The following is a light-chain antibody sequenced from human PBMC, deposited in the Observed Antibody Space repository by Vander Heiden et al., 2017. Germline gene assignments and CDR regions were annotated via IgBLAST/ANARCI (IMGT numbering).Light chain of an antibody. CDR2: LDN. V-gene: IGLV3-1*01. CDR1: TLGDKY. CDR3: QAWDSSTGV. Sequence: SYELTQPPSLSVPPGQTASISCSGETLGDKYTDWYQQKPGQSPILVIYLDNKRPSGIPARFSGSNSGNTATLTISGTQAMDEADYYCQAWDSSTGVFGGGTKVTVL. J-gene: IGLJ2*01.